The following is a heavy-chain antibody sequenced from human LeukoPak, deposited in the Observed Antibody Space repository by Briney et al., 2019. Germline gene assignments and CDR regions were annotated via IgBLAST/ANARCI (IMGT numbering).Heavy chain of an antibody. J-gene: IGHJ4*02. CDR2: IIPIFGTA. V-gene: IGHV1-69*05. CDR3: ARGIRSTSWEGPFDY. CDR1: GGTFSSYA. Sequence: ASVKVSCKASGGTFSSYAISWVRQAPGQGLEWMGGIIPIFGTANYAQKFQGRVTITTDESTSTAYMELSSLRSEDTAVYCCARGIRSTSWEGPFDYWGQGTLVTVSS. D-gene: IGHD2-2*01.